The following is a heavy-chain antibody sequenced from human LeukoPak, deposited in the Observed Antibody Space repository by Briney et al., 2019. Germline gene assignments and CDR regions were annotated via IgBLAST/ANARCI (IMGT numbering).Heavy chain of an antibody. J-gene: IGHJ5*02. CDR1: GGSISSYF. V-gene: IGHV4-59*01. CDR2: IYYSGST. CDR3: ARVRRGTTVMYGNNWFDP. D-gene: IGHD4-17*01. Sequence: SETLSLTCTVSGGSISSYFWSWVRQPPGKGLGWSGHIYYSGSTNYNPSLKSRVTISVDTSKNQYSLKLSSVTAADTAVYYCARVRRGTTVMYGNNWFDPWGQGTLVTVSS.